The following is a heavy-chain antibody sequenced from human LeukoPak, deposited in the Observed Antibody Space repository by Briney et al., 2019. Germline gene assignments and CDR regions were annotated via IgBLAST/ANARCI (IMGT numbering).Heavy chain of an antibody. J-gene: IGHJ4*02. Sequence: PSETLSLTCTVSGGSISSGDYYWSWIRQPLGKGLEWIGYIYYSGSTYYNPSLKSRVTISVDTSKNQFSLKLSSVTAADTAVYYCAREDYYDSSGTLDYWGQGTLVTVSS. D-gene: IGHD3-22*01. CDR2: IYYSGST. CDR1: GGSISSGDYY. V-gene: IGHV4-30-4*01. CDR3: AREDYYDSSGTLDY.